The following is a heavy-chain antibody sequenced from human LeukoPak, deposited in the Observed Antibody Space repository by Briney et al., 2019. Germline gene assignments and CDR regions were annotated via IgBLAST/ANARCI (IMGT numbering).Heavy chain of an antibody. V-gene: IGHV3-21*01. Sequence: GGSLRLSCAASGFTFSSYSMNWVRQAPGKGLEWVSSISSSSSYVYYADSVKGRFTISRDNSKNTLNLQMNSLRAEDTAVYYCAKGPDYYGSGSYLWYMDVWGKGTTVTISS. D-gene: IGHD3-10*01. CDR1: GFTFSSYS. CDR3: AKGPDYYGSGSYLWYMDV. CDR2: ISSSSSYV. J-gene: IGHJ6*03.